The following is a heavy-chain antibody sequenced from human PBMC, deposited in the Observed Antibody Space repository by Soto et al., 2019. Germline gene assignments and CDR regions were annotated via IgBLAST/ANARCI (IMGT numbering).Heavy chain of an antibody. V-gene: IGHV3-30*18. CDR1: GFTFITSG. CDR3: AKEVGDHASSGYYPFEY. J-gene: IGHJ4*01. Sequence: GGSLRLSCASSGFTFITSGMHWFRQAPGKGLEWVSFISYDGYNKYYTDSVKGRFSISRDNSKNTLDLQMNGLSVEDTAVFYCAKEVGDHASSGYYPFEYWGQGTMVTVSS. CDR2: ISYDGYNK. D-gene: IGHD3-22*01.